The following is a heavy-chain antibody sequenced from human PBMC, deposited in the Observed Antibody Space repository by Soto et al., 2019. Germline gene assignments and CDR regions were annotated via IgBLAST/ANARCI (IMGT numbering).Heavy chain of an antibody. J-gene: IGHJ4*02. D-gene: IGHD3-10*01. CDR1: GGSISSGDYY. CDR2: INYSRST. CDR3: ARVGGFRATTIDY. V-gene: IGHV4-30-4*01. Sequence: QVQLQESGPGLVKPSQTLSLTCTVSGGSISSGDYYWSWIRQPPGKGLEWIGYINYSRSTYYNPSRTSRVTMSVDTSKNQFSPKLSSVTAADTAVYYCARVGGFRATTIDYWGQGTLVTVSS.